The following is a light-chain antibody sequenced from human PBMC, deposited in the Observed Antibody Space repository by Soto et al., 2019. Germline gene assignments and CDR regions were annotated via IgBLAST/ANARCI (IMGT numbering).Light chain of an antibody. Sequence: DIHITQSPSTLSATAGDRVTITCRASQSISSWLAWYQLKPGKAPKLLIYDASNLDSGVPSRFSGSGSGTEFSLTISNLQPEDCATYYCQQYENYWTFGQGAKVDIK. CDR1: QSISSW. V-gene: IGKV1-5*01. CDR2: DAS. J-gene: IGKJ1*01. CDR3: QQYENYWT.